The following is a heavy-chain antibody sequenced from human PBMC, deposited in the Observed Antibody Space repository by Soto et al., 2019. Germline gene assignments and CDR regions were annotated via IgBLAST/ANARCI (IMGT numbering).Heavy chain of an antibody. J-gene: IGHJ4*02. CDR2: MGGIGCSS. Sequence: EVQLLESGGDLVQPGGSLRLSCTASGFSFSSYAMTWVRQAPGKGLEWVSTMGGIGCSSCYADSVKGRFTISSDNSAKTLYLQMNSLRVEDTAVYYCATDIAARRVGWPFDSWGQGTLVTVSS. D-gene: IGHD6-6*01. V-gene: IGHV3-23*01. CDR3: ATDIAARRVGWPFDS. CDR1: GFSFSSYA.